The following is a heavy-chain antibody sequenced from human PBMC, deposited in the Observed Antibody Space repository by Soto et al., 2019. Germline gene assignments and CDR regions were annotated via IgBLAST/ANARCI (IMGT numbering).Heavy chain of an antibody. CDR3: VRGYSSSFDY. J-gene: IGHJ4*02. CDR2: TYYRSKWTN. CDR1: GDSVSSTSAS. Sequence: QVQLQQSGPGLVKPSQTLSLTCAISGDSVSSTSASWNWIRXXQSRGLEWLGRTYYRSKWTNDYAVSVKSRITINPDTSKNQFSLQLSSVTPEDTAMYYCVRGYSSSFDYWGQGTLVTVSS. D-gene: IGHD6-6*01. V-gene: IGHV6-1*01.